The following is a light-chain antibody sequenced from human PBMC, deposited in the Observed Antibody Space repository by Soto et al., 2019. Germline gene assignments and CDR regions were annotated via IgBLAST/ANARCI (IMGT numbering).Light chain of an antibody. CDR2: EGS. CDR3: CSYAGSSTFDWV. J-gene: IGLJ3*02. Sequence: QSALTQPASVSGSPGQSITISCTGTSSDVGSYNFVSWYQQHPGKAPKLMIHEGSKRPSGVSNRFSGSKSGNTASLTISGLQAEDEADYYCCSYAGSSTFDWVFGGGTKLTVL. V-gene: IGLV2-23*03. CDR1: SSDVGSYNF.